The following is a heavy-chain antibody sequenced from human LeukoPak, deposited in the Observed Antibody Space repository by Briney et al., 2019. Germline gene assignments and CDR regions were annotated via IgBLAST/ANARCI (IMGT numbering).Heavy chain of an antibody. D-gene: IGHD2-15*01. Sequence: SVKVSCKASGGTFSSYAISWVRQAPGQGLEWMGGIIPIFGTANYAQKFQGRVTITADESTSTAYMELSSLRSEDTAVYYCARDRDCSGGSCRYFDYWGQGTLVTVS. V-gene: IGHV1-69*01. CDR1: GGTFSSYA. CDR3: ARDRDCSGGSCRYFDY. J-gene: IGHJ4*02. CDR2: IIPIFGTA.